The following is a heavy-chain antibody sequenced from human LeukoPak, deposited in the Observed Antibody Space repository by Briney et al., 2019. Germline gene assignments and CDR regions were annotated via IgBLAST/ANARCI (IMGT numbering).Heavy chain of an antibody. V-gene: IGHV3-15*01. CDR2: IRSKADGGTT. CDR1: GFIFSNAW. Sequence: GGSLRLSCAASGFIFSNAWMTWVRQAPGKGLEWVGRIRSKADGGTTDYAAPVKGRFTISRDDLKNTLYLQMNSLRAEDTAVYYCAKDLLAAALTYFDYWGQGTLVTVSS. J-gene: IGHJ4*02. CDR3: AKDLLAAALTYFDY. D-gene: IGHD6-13*01.